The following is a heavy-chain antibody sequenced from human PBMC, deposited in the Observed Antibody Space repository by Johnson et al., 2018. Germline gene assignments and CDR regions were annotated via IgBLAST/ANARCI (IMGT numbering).Heavy chain of an antibody. V-gene: IGHV3-11*04. CDR3: ARAGYSSSWGAFDP. Sequence: VQLLESGGGVVQPGRSLRLSCAASGFTFSDYYMSWIRQAPGKGLEWVSYISSSGSTIYYADSVKGRFTISRDNAKNSLYLQMNSLRAEDTAVYSCARAGYSSSWGAFDPWGQGTLVTVSS. D-gene: IGHD2-2*01. J-gene: IGHJ5*02. CDR1: GFTFSDYY. CDR2: ISSSGSTI.